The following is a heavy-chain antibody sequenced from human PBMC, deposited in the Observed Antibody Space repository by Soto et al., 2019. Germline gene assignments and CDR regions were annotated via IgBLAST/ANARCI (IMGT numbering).Heavy chain of an antibody. CDR1: GFTCGSYA. CDR3: ARTYYYDSTGYYRTCDS. V-gene: IGHV3-23*01. Sequence: GWSLRLSCAASGFTCGSYAMSWVRLAPGKGLEWVSVAGPSGSSTFYADYVRGRFTISRDNVENTLYLQMNSLRVADTALYFWARTYYYDSTGYYRTCDSWGQGTLVTAPQ. D-gene: IGHD3-22*01. CDR2: AGPSGSST. J-gene: IGHJ4*02.